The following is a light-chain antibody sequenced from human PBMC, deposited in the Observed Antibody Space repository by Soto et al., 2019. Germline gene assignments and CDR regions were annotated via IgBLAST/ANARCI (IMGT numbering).Light chain of an antibody. Sequence: QSALTQPASVSGSPGQSITISCIGTSSDVGGYNYVSWYQQHPGKAPKLMIYEVSKRPSGVSNRFSGSKSGNTASLTISGLQAEDEAEFYCSSYTSTSSLEVVFGGGTKLTVL. CDR2: EVS. CDR1: SSDVGGYNY. CDR3: SSYTSTSSLEVV. J-gene: IGLJ2*01. V-gene: IGLV2-14*01.